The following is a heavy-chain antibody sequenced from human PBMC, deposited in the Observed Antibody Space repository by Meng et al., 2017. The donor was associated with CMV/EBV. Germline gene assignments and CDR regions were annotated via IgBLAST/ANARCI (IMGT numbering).Heavy chain of an antibody. D-gene: IGHD6-13*01. CDR1: GYTFTSYY. CDR2: INPSGGST. V-gene: IGHV1-46*01. Sequence: QGQLVQSGAEVNKTGASVKVSCKTSGYTFTSYYMHWVRQAPGQGREWMGIINPSGGSTSYAQKFQGRVTMTRDTSTSTVYMELSSLRSEDTAVYYCARARSRKGSSYIAAAGPQMDYWGQGTLVTVSS. CDR3: ARARSRKGSSYIAAAGPQMDY. J-gene: IGHJ4*02.